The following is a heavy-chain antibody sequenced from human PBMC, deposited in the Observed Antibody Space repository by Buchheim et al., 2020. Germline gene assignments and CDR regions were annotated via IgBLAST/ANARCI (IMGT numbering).Heavy chain of an antibody. CDR1: GFTFSSCA. J-gene: IGHJ4*02. CDR3: ARDREYYDSSGYYRNYYFDY. CDR2: ISYDGSNK. V-gene: IGHV3-30-3*01. D-gene: IGHD3-22*01. Sequence: QVQLVESGGGVVQPGRSLRLSCAASGFTFSSCAMHWVRQAPGKGLEWVAVISYDGSNKYYADSVKGRFTISRDNSKNTLSLQMNSLRPEDTAVYYCARDREYYDSSGYYRNYYFDYWGQGTL.